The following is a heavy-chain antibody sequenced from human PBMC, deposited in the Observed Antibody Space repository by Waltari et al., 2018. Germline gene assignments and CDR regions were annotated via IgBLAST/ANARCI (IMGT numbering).Heavy chain of an antibody. CDR2: IQQNGSEK. J-gene: IGHJ5*02. CDR1: GFTFSRSW. V-gene: IGHV3-7*01. Sequence: EVQLVESGGDLVQPGGSLRLSCAASGFTFSRSWMTWVRQDRGKGLEWLGNIQQNGSEKGYADSVRGRFTISIDNAMNSLYLQMNSLRVEDTAVYYCARDLVATPPWGQGTLVTVSS. D-gene: IGHD2-21*02. CDR3: ARDLVATPP.